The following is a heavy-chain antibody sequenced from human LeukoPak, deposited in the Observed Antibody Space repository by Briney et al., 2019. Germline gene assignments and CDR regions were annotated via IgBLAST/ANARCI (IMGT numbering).Heavy chain of an antibody. CDR2: INHSGST. V-gene: IGHV4-34*01. J-gene: IGHJ4*02. Sequence: SETLSLTCAVYGGSFSGYYWSWIRRPPGKGLEWIGEINHSGSTNYNPSLKSRVAISVDTSKNQFSLKLSSVTAADTAVYYCARGYSSGFYYWGQGTLVTVSS. D-gene: IGHD6-19*01. CDR3: ARGYSSGFYY. CDR1: GGSFSGYY.